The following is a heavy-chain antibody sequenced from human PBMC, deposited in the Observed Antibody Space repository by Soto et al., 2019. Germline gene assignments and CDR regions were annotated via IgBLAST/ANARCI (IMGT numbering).Heavy chain of an antibody. J-gene: IGHJ6*02. Sequence: SETLSLTCAVYGGSFSGYYWSWIRQPPGKGLGWIGEINHSGSTNYNPSLKSRVTISVDTSKNQFSLKLSSVTAADTAVYYCARGFDFWSGYYTYYYYGMDVWGQGTTVTVSS. CDR3: ARGFDFWSGYYTYYYYGMDV. V-gene: IGHV4-34*01. CDR1: GGSFSGYY. CDR2: INHSGST. D-gene: IGHD3-3*01.